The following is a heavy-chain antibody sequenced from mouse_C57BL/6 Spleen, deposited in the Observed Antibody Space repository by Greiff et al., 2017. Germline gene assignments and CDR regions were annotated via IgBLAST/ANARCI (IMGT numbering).Heavy chain of an antibody. CDR1: GFTFSDYG. CDR3: ARTVVADETWFAY. D-gene: IGHD1-1*01. CDR2: ISNLAYSI. Sequence: EVKLMESGGGLVQPGGSLKLSCAASGFTFSDYGMAWVRQAPRKGPEWVAFISNLAYSIYYADTVTGRFTISRENAKNTLYLEMSSLRSEDTAMYYCARTVVADETWFAYWGQGTLVTVSA. V-gene: IGHV5-15*01. J-gene: IGHJ3*01.